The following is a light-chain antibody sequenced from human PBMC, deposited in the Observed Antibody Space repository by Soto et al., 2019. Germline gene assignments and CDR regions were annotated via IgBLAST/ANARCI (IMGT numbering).Light chain of an antibody. J-gene: IGLJ2*01. CDR3: CCATGSIVF. V-gene: IGLV3-27*01. CDR1: MLPKKF. Sequence: SYELTQPSSVSVSPGQTATITCSGSMLPKKFARWFQQKPGQVPVLVIFNDSERPSGIPARFSGSTSGTTVTLIIAGAQAEDEADYYCCCATGSIVFFGGGTKLTVL. CDR2: NDS.